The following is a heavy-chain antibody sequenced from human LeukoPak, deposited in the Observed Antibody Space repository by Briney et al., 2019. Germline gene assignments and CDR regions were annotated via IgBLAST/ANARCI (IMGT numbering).Heavy chain of an antibody. CDR1: GFTFSNFA. J-gene: IGHJ5*02. CDR2: ISYDGSNK. Sequence: GGSLRLSCAASGFTFSNFAMHWVRQAPGKGLEWVAVISYDGSNKYYADSVKGRFTISRDNSKNTLYLQMNSLRAEDTAVYYCARGVTSAIPDWFDPWGQGTLVTVSS. V-gene: IGHV3-30*04. CDR3: ARGVTSAIPDWFDP. D-gene: IGHD6-25*01.